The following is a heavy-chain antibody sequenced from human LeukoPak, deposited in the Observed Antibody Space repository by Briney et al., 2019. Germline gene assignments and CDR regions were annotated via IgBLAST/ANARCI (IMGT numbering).Heavy chain of an antibody. CDR3: ARDQYDSVWGSYRPYFDY. V-gene: IGHV1-18*04. Sequence: ASVKVSCKASGYTFTCYGISWVRQAPGQGLEWMGSISPYTGNTKYAERLQDRFIMTTDTSTRTAYMELRSLRSDDTAVFYCARDQYDSVWGSYRPYFDYWGQGTLVTVSS. D-gene: IGHD3-16*02. J-gene: IGHJ4*02. CDR1: GYTFTCYG. CDR2: ISPYTGNT.